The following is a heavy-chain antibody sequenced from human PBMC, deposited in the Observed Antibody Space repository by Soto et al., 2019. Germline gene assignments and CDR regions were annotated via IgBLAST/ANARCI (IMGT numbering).Heavy chain of an antibody. CDR1: GDSISSSGHY. V-gene: IGHV4-39*01. Sequence: QLLLQESGPGLVKPSETLSLTCTVSGDSISSSGHYWGWIRQPPGKGLEWIGSIHYSGRTYDNPSLRMSVTISIDTSKNQSSLRLSSVTAAYTAVNYCVRQGYCSSNGCFPVNWFDPWGQGALVTVSS. D-gene: IGHD2-2*01. J-gene: IGHJ5*02. CDR3: VRQGYCSSNGCFPVNWFDP. CDR2: IHYSGRT.